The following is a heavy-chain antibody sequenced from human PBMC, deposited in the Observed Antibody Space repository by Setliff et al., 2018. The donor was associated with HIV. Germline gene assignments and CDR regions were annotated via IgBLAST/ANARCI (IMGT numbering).Heavy chain of an antibody. J-gene: IGHJ6*02. CDR2: IYYSGST. D-gene: IGHD1-26*01. CDR1: GGSISSHY. V-gene: IGHV4-59*11. Sequence: PSETLSLTCTVSGGSISSHYWSWIRQPSGKGLEWIGSIYYSGSTNYNPSLKSRVTISVDTSKNQFSLKLSSVTAADTAVYYCARVRSSELRGGYYYYGMDVWGQGTTVTVSS. CDR3: ARVRSSELRGGYYYYGMDV.